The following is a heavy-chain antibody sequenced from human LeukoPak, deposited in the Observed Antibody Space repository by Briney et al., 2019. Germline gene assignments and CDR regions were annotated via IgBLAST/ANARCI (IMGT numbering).Heavy chain of an antibody. D-gene: IGHD2-15*01. CDR1: GFTFSSYA. Sequence: GGSLRLSCAASGFTFSSYAMHWVRQAPGKGLEWVAVISYDGSNKYYADSVKGRFTISRDNSKNTLYLQMNSLRAEDTAVYYCARDGYCSGCSCGYFDYWGQGTLVTVSS. V-gene: IGHV3-30*04. CDR3: ARDGYCSGCSCGYFDY. J-gene: IGHJ4*02. CDR2: ISYDGSNK.